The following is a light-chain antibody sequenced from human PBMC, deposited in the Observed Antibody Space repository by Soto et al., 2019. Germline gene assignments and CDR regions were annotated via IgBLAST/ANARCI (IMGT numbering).Light chain of an antibody. CDR2: AAS. CDR1: QSIVTY. Sequence: DIQMTQSPSSLSASVRDRVTITCRASQSIVTYLNWYLQKPGKAPKLLIYAASNLQSGVPSRFSGSGSGTDFTLTISTLQSEDFATYYCQQTYSGPWTFGQGTKVDIK. V-gene: IGKV1-39*01. CDR3: QQTYSGPWT. J-gene: IGKJ1*01.